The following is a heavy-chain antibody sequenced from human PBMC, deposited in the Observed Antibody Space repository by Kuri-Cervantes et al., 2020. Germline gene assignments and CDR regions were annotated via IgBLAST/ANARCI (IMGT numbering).Heavy chain of an antibody. J-gene: IGHJ4*02. D-gene: IGHD3-3*01. CDR1: GGSISSSSYY. V-gene: IGHV4-39*07. Sequence: SETLSLTCTVSGGSISSSSYYWGWIRQPPGKGLEWIGSIYYSGSTYYNPSLKSRVAISVDTSKNQFSLKLNSATAADTAVYFCARVRSVNNFWSGRYFFDSWGQGTLVTVSS. CDR2: IYYSGST. CDR3: ARVRSVNNFWSGRYFFDS.